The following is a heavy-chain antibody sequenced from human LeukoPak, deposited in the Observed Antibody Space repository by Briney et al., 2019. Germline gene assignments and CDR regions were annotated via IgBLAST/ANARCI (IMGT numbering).Heavy chain of an antibody. CDR2: ISAYNGNT. D-gene: IGHD6-13*01. CDR1: GYTYTSYG. J-gene: IGHJ5*02. Sequence: ASVKVSCKASGYTYTSYGISWVRQAPGQGLEWMGWISAYNGNTNYAQKLQGRVTMTTDTSTSTAYMELRSLRSEDSAVYYCARELTASGSSLYWSDPWGQGTLVTVSS. V-gene: IGHV1-18*01. CDR3: ARELTASGSSLYWSDP.